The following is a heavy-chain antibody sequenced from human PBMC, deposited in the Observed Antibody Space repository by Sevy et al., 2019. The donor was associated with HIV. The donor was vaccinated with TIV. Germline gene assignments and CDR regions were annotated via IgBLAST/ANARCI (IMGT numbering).Heavy chain of an antibody. CDR2: FDPEDGET. J-gene: IGHJ6*02. V-gene: IGHV1-24*01. CDR3: ATEWNAATGLMDV. CDR1: GYTLTELS. D-gene: IGHD6-13*01. Sequence: APVKVSCKVSGYTLTELSMHWVRQAPGKGLEWMGGFDPEDGETIYSQKFQGRVTMTEDTSTDTAYMELSSLRSEDTAVYYCATEWNAATGLMDVWGQGTTVTVSS.